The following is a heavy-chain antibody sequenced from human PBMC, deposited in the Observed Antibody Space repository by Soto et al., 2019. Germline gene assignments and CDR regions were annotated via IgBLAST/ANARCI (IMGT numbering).Heavy chain of an antibody. CDR1: GFTFSSYA. J-gene: IGHJ4*02. CDR3: AKCSDYYGSGSDTWAVV. V-gene: IGHV3-23*01. Sequence: EVQLLESGGGLVQPGGSLRLSCAASGFTFSSYAMSWVRQAPGKGLEWVSAISGSGGSTYYADSVKGRFTISRDNSKNTLYLQMNSLRAEDTAVYYCAKCSDYYGSGSDTWAVVWGQGTLVTVSS. D-gene: IGHD3-10*01. CDR2: ISGSGGST.